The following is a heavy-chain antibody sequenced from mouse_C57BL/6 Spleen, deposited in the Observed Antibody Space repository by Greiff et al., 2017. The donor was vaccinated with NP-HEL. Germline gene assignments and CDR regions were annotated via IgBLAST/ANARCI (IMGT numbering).Heavy chain of an antibody. Sequence: EVQLQQSGPELVKPGASVKISCKASGYTFTDYYMNWVKQSHGKSLEWIGDINPNNGGTSYNQKFKGKATLTVDKSSSTAYMELRSLTSEDSAVYYCARREDGLYAMDYWGQGTSVTVSS. J-gene: IGHJ4*01. CDR2: INPNNGGT. V-gene: IGHV1-26*01. D-gene: IGHD2-3*01. CDR1: GYTFTDYY. CDR3: ARREDGLYAMDY.